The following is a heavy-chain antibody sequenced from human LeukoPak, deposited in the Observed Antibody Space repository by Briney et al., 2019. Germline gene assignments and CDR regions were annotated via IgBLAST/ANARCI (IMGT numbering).Heavy chain of an antibody. Sequence: SVKVSCKASGYTFTSYYMHWVRQAPGQGLEWMGIINPSGGSTSYAQKFQGRVTLTRDTSTSTVYMELSSLRSEDTAVYYCARDIGERLRFFDYWGQGTLVTVSS. CDR2: INPSGGST. J-gene: IGHJ4*02. CDR1: GYTFTSYY. V-gene: IGHV1-46*01. D-gene: IGHD4-17*01. CDR3: ARDIGERLRFFDY.